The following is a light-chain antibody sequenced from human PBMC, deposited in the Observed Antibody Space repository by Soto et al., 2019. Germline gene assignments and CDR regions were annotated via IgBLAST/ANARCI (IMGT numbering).Light chain of an antibody. CDR1: QIISTS. Sequence: DIQMTQSPSSLSASVGDRVTITGLASQIISTSLAWYQQQTGKAPKILIYAASSLPSGVPSRFSGSGSGTHFTLPITSLQPEDSETYYCQQTYNAPITFGQGTRLEIK. J-gene: IGKJ5*01. CDR3: QQTYNAPIT. V-gene: IGKV1-39*01. CDR2: AAS.